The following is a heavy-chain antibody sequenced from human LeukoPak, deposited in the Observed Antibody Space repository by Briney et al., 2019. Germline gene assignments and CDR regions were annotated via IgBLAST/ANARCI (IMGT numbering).Heavy chain of an antibody. Sequence: GGSLRLSCAASGFTFTNYAMTWVRQAPGKGLEWVSYISSSSSYTNYADSVKGRFTISRDNAKNSLYLQMNSLRAEDTAVYYCARDFYCSRTSCYAPSFDYWGQGTLVTVSS. CDR3: ARDFYCSRTSCYAPSFDY. V-gene: IGHV3-11*06. D-gene: IGHD2-2*01. CDR2: ISSSSSYT. CDR1: GFTFTNYA. J-gene: IGHJ4*02.